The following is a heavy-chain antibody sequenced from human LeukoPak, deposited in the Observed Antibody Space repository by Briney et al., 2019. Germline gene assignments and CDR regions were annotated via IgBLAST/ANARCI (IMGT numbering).Heavy chain of an antibody. V-gene: IGHV3-7*01. J-gene: IGHJ6*02. CDR3: ARVIGSTSRYGMDV. Sequence: PGGSLRLSCAASGFTFSSYWMSWVRQAPGKGLEWVANIKQDGSEKYYVDSVKGRFTISRDNAKNSLYLQMNSLRAEDTAVYYCARVIGSTSRYGMDVWGQGTTVTASS. CDR1: GFTFSSYW. D-gene: IGHD2-2*01. CDR2: IKQDGSEK.